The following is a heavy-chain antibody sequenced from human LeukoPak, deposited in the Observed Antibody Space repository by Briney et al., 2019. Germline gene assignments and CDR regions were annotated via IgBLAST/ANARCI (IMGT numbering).Heavy chain of an antibody. J-gene: IGHJ4*02. CDR2: ISTYNGNT. Sequence: ASVKVSCKASGYTFFTYGVTWVRQAPGQGLEWMGWISTYNGNTIAQKFQGRVTLTTDTSTSTAYMDLRSLKSDDTAVYYCARQYGDNSGSLDHWGQGTLVTVPS. V-gene: IGHV1-18*01. D-gene: IGHD4-23*01. CDR1: GYTFFTYG. CDR3: ARQYGDNSGSLDH.